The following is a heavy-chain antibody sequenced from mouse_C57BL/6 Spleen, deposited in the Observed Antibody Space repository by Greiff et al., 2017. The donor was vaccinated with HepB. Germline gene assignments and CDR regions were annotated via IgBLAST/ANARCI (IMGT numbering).Heavy chain of an antibody. V-gene: IGHV6-3*01. CDR2: IRLKSDNYAT. CDR3: TNYYGPFDY. J-gene: IGHJ2*01. Sequence: QSGPGLVQPSQSLSITCTVSGFSLTSYGVHWVRQSPEKGLEWVAQIRLKSDNYATHYAESVKGRFTISRDDSKSSVYLQMNNLRAEDTGIYYCTNYYGPFDYWGQGTTLTVSS. CDR1: GFSLTSYG. D-gene: IGHD1-1*01.